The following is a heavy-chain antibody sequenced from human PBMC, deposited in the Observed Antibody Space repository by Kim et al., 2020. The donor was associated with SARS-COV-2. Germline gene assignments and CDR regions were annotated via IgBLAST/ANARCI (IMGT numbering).Heavy chain of an antibody. CDR1: GGTFTNFG. CDR3: VKDFHAGDSWFDS. Sequence: SVKVSCKASGGTFTNFGITWVRQAPGQGLEWMGGIITALGSAHYAEKFRGRVTFTADTLTTTVYMALTSLRTDDTAVYYCVKDFHAGDSWFDSWGRGTLLTVSS. D-gene: IGHD7-27*01. V-gene: IGHV1-69*10. CDR2: IITALGSA. J-gene: IGHJ5*01.